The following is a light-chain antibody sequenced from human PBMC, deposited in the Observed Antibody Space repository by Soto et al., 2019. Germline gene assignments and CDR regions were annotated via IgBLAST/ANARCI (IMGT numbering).Light chain of an antibody. J-gene: IGLJ1*01. V-gene: IGLV2-14*01. CDR1: SSDVGGYNY. CDR3: SSYTSSSSYV. Sequence: QSALTKPASVSGSPGQSITISCTGTSSDVGGYNYVSWYQQHPGKAPKLMIYDVSNRPLGVSNRFSCSKSGNTASLTISGLQAEDEADYYCSSYTSSSSYVFGTGTKVTVL. CDR2: DVS.